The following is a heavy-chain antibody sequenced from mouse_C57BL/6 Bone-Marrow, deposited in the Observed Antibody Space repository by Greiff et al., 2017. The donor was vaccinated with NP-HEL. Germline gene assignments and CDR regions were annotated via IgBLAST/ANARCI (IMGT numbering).Heavy chain of an antibody. Sequence: QVQLQQSGAELVRPGASVTLSCKASGYTFTDYEMHWVKQTPVHGLEWIGAIDPETGGTAYNQKFKGKAILTADKSSSTAYMELRSLTSEDSAVYYCTNGYYYGSTYYYAMDGWGQGTSVTVSS. CDR3: TNGYYYGSTYYYAMDG. V-gene: IGHV1-15*01. D-gene: IGHD1-1*01. J-gene: IGHJ4*01. CDR1: GYTFTDYE. CDR2: IDPETGGT.